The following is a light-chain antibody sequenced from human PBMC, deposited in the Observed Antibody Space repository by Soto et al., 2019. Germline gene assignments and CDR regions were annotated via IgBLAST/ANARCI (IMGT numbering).Light chain of an antibody. CDR3: QQYHSTFRA. Sequence: VLTQSPGTLSLSPGDSATLSCTTSQSVINNYVAWYQQKPGQAPRLIIYGTSGRATGIPDRFTAGGSETDFTLTISRLEPDDFAVYYCQQYHSTFRAFGQGTKVEIK. CDR2: GTS. V-gene: IGKV3-20*01. CDR1: QSVINNY. J-gene: IGKJ1*01.